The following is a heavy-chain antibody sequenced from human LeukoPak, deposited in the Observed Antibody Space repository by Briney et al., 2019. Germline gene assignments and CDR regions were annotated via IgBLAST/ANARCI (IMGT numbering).Heavy chain of an antibody. CDR3: ARDRYGSGTAFDY. D-gene: IGHD3-10*01. V-gene: IGHV4-59*12. CDR1: DGSISNYY. CDR2: IYHSGST. J-gene: IGHJ4*02. Sequence: PSETLSLTCTVSDGSISNYYWSWVRQPPGKGLEWIGEIYHSGSTNYNPSLKSRVTISVDKSRNQFSLKLNTVTAADTAVYYCARDRYGSGTAFDYWGQGTLVTVSS.